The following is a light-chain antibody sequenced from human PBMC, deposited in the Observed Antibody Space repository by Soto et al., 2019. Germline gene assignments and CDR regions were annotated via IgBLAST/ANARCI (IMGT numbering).Light chain of an antibody. Sequence: QSALTQPASVSGSPGQSITISCTGTSSDVGSYNLVSWYQQHPAKAPKLMIYEVTKRPSGVSNRFSGSKSANTASLTISGLQAEDEADYYCCSYAGSTTSVVFGGGTKLTVL. CDR1: SSDVGSYNL. J-gene: IGLJ2*01. V-gene: IGLV2-23*02. CDR3: CSYAGSTTSVV. CDR2: EVT.